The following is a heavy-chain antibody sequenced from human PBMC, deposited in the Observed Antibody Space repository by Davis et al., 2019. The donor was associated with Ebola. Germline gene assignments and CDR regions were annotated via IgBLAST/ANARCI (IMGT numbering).Heavy chain of an antibody. CDR2: IKQDGSEE. Sequence: GESLKISCAASGFTLRSYWMSWVRQAPGKGLEWVANIKQDGSEEYYVDSVKGRFTISRDNAKNSLYLQMNSLRAEDTAVYYCARALYGYDYWGQGTLVTVSS. J-gene: IGHJ4*02. CDR3: ARALYGYDY. V-gene: IGHV3-7*01. CDR1: GFTLRSYW. D-gene: IGHD4-17*01.